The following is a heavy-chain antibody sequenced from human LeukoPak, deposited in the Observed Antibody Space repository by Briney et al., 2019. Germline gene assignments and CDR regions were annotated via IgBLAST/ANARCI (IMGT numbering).Heavy chain of an antibody. V-gene: IGHV4-59*01. CDR2: IYYSGST. D-gene: IGHD5-18*01. CDR1: GGSISSYY. Sequence: SETLSLTCTVSGGSISSYYWSWVRQPPGKGLEWIGYIYYSGSTSCNPSLKSRVTISVDTSKDQFSLKVSSVTAADTAVYYCARDRWLGYWGQGTLVTVSS. J-gene: IGHJ4*02. CDR3: ARDRWLGY.